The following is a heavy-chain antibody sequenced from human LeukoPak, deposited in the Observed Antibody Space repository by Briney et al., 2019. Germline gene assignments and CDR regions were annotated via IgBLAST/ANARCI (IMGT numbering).Heavy chain of an antibody. CDR3: TTEKINYDILTGYYGEVYYFDY. Sequence: GGSLRLSCAASGFTFSNAWMSWVRQAPGKGLEWVGRIKSKTDGGTTDYAAPVKGRFTISRDDSKNTLYLQMNSLKTEDTAVYYCTTEKINYDILTGYYGEVYYFDYWGQGTLVTVSS. CDR2: IKSKTDGGTT. V-gene: IGHV3-15*01. D-gene: IGHD3-9*01. CDR1: GFTFSNAW. J-gene: IGHJ4*02.